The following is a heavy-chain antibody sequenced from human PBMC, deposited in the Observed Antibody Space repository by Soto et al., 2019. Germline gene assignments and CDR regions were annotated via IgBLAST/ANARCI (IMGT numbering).Heavy chain of an antibody. Sequence: ASVKVSCKASGYTFANYDINWVRQAPGQGLEWMGWMNPKSGETLYAQRFQGRVTMTRDTSITTAYMELSSLGSEDTAVYFCARIYSYRHHPNSDSYYCLDVWGQGTTVTVSS. CDR3: ARIYSYRHHPNSDSYYCLDV. CDR1: GYTFANYD. V-gene: IGHV1-8*01. J-gene: IGHJ6*02. D-gene: IGHD3-16*02. CDR2: MNPKSGET.